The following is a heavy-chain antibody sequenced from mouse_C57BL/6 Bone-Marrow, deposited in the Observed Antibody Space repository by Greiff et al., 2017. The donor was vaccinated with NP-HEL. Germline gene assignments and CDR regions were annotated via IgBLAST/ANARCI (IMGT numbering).Heavy chain of an antibody. J-gene: IGHJ1*03. CDR1: GYSITSGYY. Sequence: EVQLQESGPGLVKPSQSLSLTCSVTGYSITSGYYWNWIRQFPGNKLEWMGYISYDGSNNYNPSLKNRISITRDTSKNQFFLKLNSVTTEDTATYYCARGPFITTVVATDWYFDVWGTGTTVTVSS. D-gene: IGHD1-1*01. V-gene: IGHV3-6*01. CDR2: ISYDGSN. CDR3: ARGPFITTVVATDWYFDV.